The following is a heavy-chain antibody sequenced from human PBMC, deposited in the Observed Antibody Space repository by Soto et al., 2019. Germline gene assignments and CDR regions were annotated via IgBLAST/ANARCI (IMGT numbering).Heavy chain of an antibody. CDR1: GGSISTRSYY. V-gene: IGHV4-39*01. Sequence: QLQLQQSGPGLVKPSATLSLTCTVSGGSISTRSYYSGWIRQPPGKGLEWIGSIYYSGRTRYTPSLKSRVTLSVDTSKIDFSLKPSSVTAADTAVYCCATLWFGESPYWGEGALGTVSS. CDR2: IYYSGRT. D-gene: IGHD3-10*01. CDR3: ATLWFGESPY. J-gene: IGHJ4*02.